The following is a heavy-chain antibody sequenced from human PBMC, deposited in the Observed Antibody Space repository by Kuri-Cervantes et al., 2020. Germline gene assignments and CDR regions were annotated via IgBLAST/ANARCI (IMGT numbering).Heavy chain of an antibody. CDR1: GFTFSSYW. Sequence: GGSLRLSCAASGFTFSSYWMHWVRQAPGKGLVWVSRINSDGSSTSYAGSVKGRFTISRDNAKNTLYLQMNSLRAEDTAVYYCARVGLYYYYMDVWGKGTTVTVSS. CDR2: INSDGSST. J-gene: IGHJ6*03. V-gene: IGHV3-74*01. CDR3: ARVGLYYYYMDV.